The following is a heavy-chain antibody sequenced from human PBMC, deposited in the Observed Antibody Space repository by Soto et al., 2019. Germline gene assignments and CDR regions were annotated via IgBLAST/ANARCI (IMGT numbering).Heavy chain of an antibody. J-gene: IGHJ5*02. CDR1: GFTFSSYA. Sequence: PGGSLRLSCAASGFTFSSYAMSWVRQTPGKGLEWVSAISGNGGYTYYADSVKGRFTISRDNSRNTLYLQMNSLRNEDTAVYYCAYDYYDASGPSPAWGQGTLVTVSS. D-gene: IGHD3-22*01. V-gene: IGHV3-23*01. CDR2: ISGNGGYT. CDR3: AYDYYDASGPSPA.